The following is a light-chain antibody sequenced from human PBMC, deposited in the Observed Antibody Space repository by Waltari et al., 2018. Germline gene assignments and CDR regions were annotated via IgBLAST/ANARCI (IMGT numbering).Light chain of an antibody. CDR1: TGDIGSYNY. CDR3: SSYTSGASVDV. V-gene: IGLV2-14*01. Sequence: QSALTQPASVSGSPGQPITITCTGTTGDIGSYNYVSWYQQYPGEAPKRIVYDVDNRPSVISDRFSGSKSGNTASLTISGLQTEDEADYYCSSYTSGASVDVFGTGTRVTVL. CDR2: DVD. J-gene: IGLJ1*01.